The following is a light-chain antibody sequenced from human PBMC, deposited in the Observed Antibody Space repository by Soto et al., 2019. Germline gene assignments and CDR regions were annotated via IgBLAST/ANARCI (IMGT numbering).Light chain of an antibody. CDR1: QSVSSSY. CDR2: GAS. J-gene: IGKJ4*01. CDR3: QQYNDRPPLT. Sequence: EIVLTQSPGTLSLSPGERAPLSCRARQSVSSSYLAWYQQKPGQAPRLLIYGASTRATGIPARFSGSGSGTEFTLTISSLQSEDFAVYYCQQYNDRPPLTFGGGTKVDIK. V-gene: IGKV3-15*01.